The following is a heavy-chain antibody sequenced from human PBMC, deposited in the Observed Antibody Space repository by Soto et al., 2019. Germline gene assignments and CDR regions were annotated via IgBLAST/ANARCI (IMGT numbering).Heavy chain of an antibody. CDR3: AREGGESSDGLYYFDS. D-gene: IGHD3-16*01. CDR1: GGSTSSDNY. Sequence: SETLSLTCTVSGGSTSSDNYWSWIRQPPGKRLEWIGHIYYSGNTDYNPSLKSRLAISIDTSKNQFSLKLSSVTAADTAVYFCAREGGESSDGLYYFDSWGQGSLVTVSS. CDR2: IYYSGNT. V-gene: IGHV4-30-4*01. J-gene: IGHJ4*02.